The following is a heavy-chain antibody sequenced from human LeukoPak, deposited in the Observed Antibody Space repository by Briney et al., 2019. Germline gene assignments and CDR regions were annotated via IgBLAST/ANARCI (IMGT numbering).Heavy chain of an antibody. CDR2: IYYSGST. CDR1: GGSISSGDYY. V-gene: IGHV4-30-4*01. J-gene: IGHJ6*02. Sequence: SETLSLTCTVSGGSISSGDYYWSWLRQPPGTGLEWIGYIYYSGSTYYNPSLKSRVTISVATSKNQFSLKLSSVTAADTAVYYHARAPVDWQFYYGMDVWGQGTTVTVSS. D-gene: IGHD5-12*01. CDR3: ARAPVDWQFYYGMDV.